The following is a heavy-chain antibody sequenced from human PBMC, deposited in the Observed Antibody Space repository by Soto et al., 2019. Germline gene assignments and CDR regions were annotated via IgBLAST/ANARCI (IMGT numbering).Heavy chain of an antibody. CDR2: IWYDGSNK. V-gene: IGHV3-33*01. J-gene: IGHJ6*02. D-gene: IGHD3-9*01. Sequence: QVQLVESGGGVVQPGRSLRLSCAASGFTFSSYGMHWVRQAPGKGLEWVAVIWYDGSNKYYADSVKGRFTISRDNSKNTLYLKMNSLRAEDTAVYYCAREKNYDILTGYYIVHYYYGMDVWGQGTTVTVSS. CDR1: GFTFSSYG. CDR3: AREKNYDILTGYYIVHYYYGMDV.